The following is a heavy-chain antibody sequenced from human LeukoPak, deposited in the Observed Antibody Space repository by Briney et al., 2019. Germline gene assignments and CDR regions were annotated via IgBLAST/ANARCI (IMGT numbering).Heavy chain of an antibody. J-gene: IGHJ4*02. CDR1: GFTFGNYA. CDR2: IRNKVYAETT. Sequence: PGGSLRLSCTGSGFTFGNYAMSWFRQAPGKGLEWVSFIRNKVYAETTEHAASVKGRFTISRDDSKSIVYLQMNSLKTEDTAVYYCQKYSSSSFDFWGQGTLVTVSS. D-gene: IGHD6-6*01. CDR3: QKYSSSSFDF. V-gene: IGHV3-49*03.